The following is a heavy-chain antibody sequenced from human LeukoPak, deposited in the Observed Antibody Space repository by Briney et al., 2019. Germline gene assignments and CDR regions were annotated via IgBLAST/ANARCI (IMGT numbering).Heavy chain of an antibody. CDR2: INHGGST. CDR1: GGSFSGYY. D-gene: IGHD4-17*01. J-gene: IGHJ3*02. CDR3: ARDHGDYSQSGDAFDI. V-gene: IGHV4-34*01. Sequence: SETLSLTCAVYGGSFSGYYWSWLRQPPGKGLEWIGEINHGGSTNYNPSLKSRVTISVDTSKNQFSLKLSSVTAADTAVYYCARDHGDYSQSGDAFDIWGQGTMVTVSS.